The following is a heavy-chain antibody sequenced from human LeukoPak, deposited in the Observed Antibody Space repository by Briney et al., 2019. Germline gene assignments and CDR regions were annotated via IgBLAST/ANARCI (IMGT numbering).Heavy chain of an antibody. Sequence: GGSLRLSCAASGFTFSSYSMNWVRQAPGKGLEWVSYISSSSSTIYYADSVKGRFTFSRDNAKNSLYLQMNSLRAEDTAVYYCARQRGYSYGRFDYWGQGTLVTVSS. CDR1: GFTFSSYS. D-gene: IGHD5-18*01. CDR2: ISSSSSTI. V-gene: IGHV3-48*04. CDR3: ARQRGYSYGRFDY. J-gene: IGHJ4*02.